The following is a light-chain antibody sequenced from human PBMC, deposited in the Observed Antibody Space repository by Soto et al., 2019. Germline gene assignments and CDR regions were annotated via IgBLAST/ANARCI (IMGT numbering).Light chain of an antibody. CDR3: QQSYSTPRK. V-gene: IGKV1-39*01. CDR2: AAS. CDR1: QSISSY. J-gene: IGKJ1*01. Sequence: DIQMTQSPSSLSASVVDRVTITFLASQSISSYLNWYQQKPGKAPKLLIYAASSLQSGVPSRFSASGSGTDFTLTISSLQPEDFATYYCQQSYSTPRKFGQGTKVDI.